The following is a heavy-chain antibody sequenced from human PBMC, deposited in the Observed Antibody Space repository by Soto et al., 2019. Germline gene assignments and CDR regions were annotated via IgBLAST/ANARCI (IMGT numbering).Heavy chain of an antibody. Sequence: QVQLVQSGAEVKKPGASVKVSCKASGYTFTGYYMHWVRQAPGQGLEWMGWINPSSGGTNYAQKFQGWVTMTRDTSISTAYMELSRLRSDDTAVYYCARGNYNRYSSSYNWFDPWGQGTLVTVSS. CDR3: ARGNYNRYSSSYNWFDP. CDR1: GYTFTGYY. V-gene: IGHV1-2*04. J-gene: IGHJ5*02. CDR2: INPSSGGT. D-gene: IGHD6-13*01.